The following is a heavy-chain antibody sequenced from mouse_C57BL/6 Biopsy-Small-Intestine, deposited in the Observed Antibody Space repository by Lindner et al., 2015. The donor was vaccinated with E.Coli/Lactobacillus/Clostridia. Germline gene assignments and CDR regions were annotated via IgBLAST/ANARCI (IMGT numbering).Heavy chain of an antibody. D-gene: IGHD3-1*01. CDR3: ARSGHWYFDV. Sequence: VQLQESGAEHVRPGASVKLSCTASGFNINGDYIHWVKQRPEQGLEWIGRIDPANGYTKYAPKFQDKATITADTSSNTAYLQLSSLTSEDTAVYYCARSGHWYFDVWGAGTTVTVSS. CDR2: IDPANGYT. CDR1: GFNINGDY. V-gene: IGHV14-3*01. J-gene: IGHJ1*01.